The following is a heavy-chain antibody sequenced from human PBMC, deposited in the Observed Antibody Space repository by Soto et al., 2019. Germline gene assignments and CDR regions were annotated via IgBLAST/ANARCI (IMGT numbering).Heavy chain of an antibody. CDR2: IYFRGTT. Sequence: ASETLSLTCTVSGGCISSYYWSWIRQPPGKGLERIGYIYFRGTTNYNPSLKSRVTMSADTSKNQFSLKLNSVTAADTAVYYCASLTYYDPSGYPFDYCGQVTMVPVSP. CDR1: GGCISSYY. J-gene: IGHJ4*02. CDR3: ASLTYYDPSGYPFDY. V-gene: IGHV4-59*01. D-gene: IGHD3-22*01.